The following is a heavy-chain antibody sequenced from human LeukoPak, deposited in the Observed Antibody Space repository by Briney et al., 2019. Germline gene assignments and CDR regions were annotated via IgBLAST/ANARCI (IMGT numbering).Heavy chain of an antibody. CDR3: ATNTARDYDFWSGPSYYYYGMDV. CDR1: GGSISSYY. CDR2: IYYSGST. Sequence: SETLPLTCTVAGGSISSYYWSWIRQPPGKGLEWIGYIYYSGSTNSTPSLKNRVTISVDTSKNLFSLKLSSVTAADTAVYYCATNTARDYDFWSGPSYYYYGMDVWGQGTTVSVSS. J-gene: IGHJ6*02. D-gene: IGHD3-3*01. V-gene: IGHV4-59*08.